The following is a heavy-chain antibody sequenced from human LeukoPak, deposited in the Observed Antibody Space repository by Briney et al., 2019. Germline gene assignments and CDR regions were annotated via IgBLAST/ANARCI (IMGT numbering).Heavy chain of an antibody. CDR3: ARGGIQVSGIDEFDY. CDR2: IREAGGGT. J-gene: IGHJ4*02. V-gene: IGHV3-23*01. CDR1: GIKLSNYG. D-gene: IGHD6-19*01. Sequence: GGSLRLSCVVSGIKLSNYGMSWVRQAPGKGLEWVSGIREAGGGTKYADSVKGRFTISRENAESSLYLQMNSLRAEDTAVYYCARGGIQVSGIDEFDYWGQGTLVTVSS.